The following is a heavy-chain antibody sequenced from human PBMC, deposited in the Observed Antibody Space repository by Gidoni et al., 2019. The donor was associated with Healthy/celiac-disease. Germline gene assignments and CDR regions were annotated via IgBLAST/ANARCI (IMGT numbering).Heavy chain of an antibody. CDR1: GYTFTSYG. J-gene: IGHJ6*02. Sequence: QVQLVQSGAEVKKPGASVTVSCKASGYTFTSYGISWVRQAPGQGLEWMGWISAYNGNTNYAQKLQGRVTMTTDTSTSTAYMELRSLRSDDTAVYCCARERIADPLYYYYYYGMDVWGQGTTVTVSS. CDR2: ISAYNGNT. D-gene: IGHD6-13*01. V-gene: IGHV1-18*01. CDR3: ARERIADPLYYYYYYGMDV.